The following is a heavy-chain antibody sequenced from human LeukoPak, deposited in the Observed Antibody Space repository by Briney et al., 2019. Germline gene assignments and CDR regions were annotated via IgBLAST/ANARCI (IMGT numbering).Heavy chain of an antibody. CDR2: TSSSGSTI. CDR3: AELGITMIGGV. V-gene: IGHV3-48*03. D-gene: IGHD3-10*02. Sequence: HPGGSLRLSCAASGFTFSSYEMNWVRQAPGKGLEWVSYTSSSGSTIYYADSVKGRFTISRDNAKNSLYLQMNSLRAEDTAVYYCAELGITMIGGVWGKGTTVTISS. CDR1: GFTFSSYE. J-gene: IGHJ6*04.